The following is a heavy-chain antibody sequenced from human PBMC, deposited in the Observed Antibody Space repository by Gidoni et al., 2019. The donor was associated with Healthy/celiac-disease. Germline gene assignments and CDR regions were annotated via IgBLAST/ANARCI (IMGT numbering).Heavy chain of an antibody. CDR1: GFPFAAYG. J-gene: IGHJ4*02. V-gene: IGHV3-20*01. D-gene: IGHD1-26*01. CDR3: ARDISLGDSGSYYIFYYFDY. Sequence: EVQLVESGGGVVRPGGSLRPSCAASGFPFAAYGMSWVRQLPGKGLEGVSGINWNGGSTGYADSVKGRLTISRDNAKNALYLQMNSLRAEETAVYHCARDISLGDSGSYYIFYYFDYWGQGTLVTVSS. CDR2: INWNGGST.